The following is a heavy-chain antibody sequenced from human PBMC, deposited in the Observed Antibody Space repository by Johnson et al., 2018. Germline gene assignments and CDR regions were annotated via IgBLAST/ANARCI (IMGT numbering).Heavy chain of an antibody. V-gene: IGHV1-46*01. CDR1: GYTFTSYY. Sequence: QVQLQESGAEVKKPGAAVKVSCKASGYTFTSYYMPWVRQAPGQGLEWMGVITPSGGSTSYAQKFQGRVTMTRDTSTSTVDMELSSLRSEDTAVYYCGREIGGVTLHHYYYGMDVWGQGTTVTVSS. J-gene: IGHJ6*02. CDR3: GREIGGVTLHHYYYGMDV. D-gene: IGHD3-16*01. CDR2: ITPSGGST.